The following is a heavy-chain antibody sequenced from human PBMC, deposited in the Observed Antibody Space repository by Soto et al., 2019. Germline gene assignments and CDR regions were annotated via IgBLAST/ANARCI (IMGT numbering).Heavy chain of an antibody. CDR2: IIPILGIA. D-gene: IGHD6-19*01. Sequence: QVQLVQSGAEVQKPGSSVKVSCKASGGTFSSYTISWVRQAPGQGLEWMGRIIPILGIANYAQKFQGRVTITADKSTSTAYMELSSLRSEDTAVYYCAREYSSGWDLGYWGQGTLVTVSS. CDR3: AREYSSGWDLGY. V-gene: IGHV1-69*08. CDR1: GGTFSSYT. J-gene: IGHJ4*02.